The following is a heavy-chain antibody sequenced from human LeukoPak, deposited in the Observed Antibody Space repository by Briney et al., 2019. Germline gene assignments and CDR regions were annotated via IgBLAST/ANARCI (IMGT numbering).Heavy chain of an antibody. CDR2: ISGGGIST. D-gene: IGHD2/OR15-2a*01. J-gene: IGHJ4*02. Sequence: GGSLRLSCAASGFTFSSYAMGWVRQAPGKGLEWVSSISGGGISTYYADSLKGRFTITRDNSKNTLYLQMNSLRSEDTAVYYCVKSTEGTSRPSAYWGQGTLATV. V-gene: IGHV3-23*01. CDR1: GFTFSSYA. CDR3: VKSTEGTSRPSAY.